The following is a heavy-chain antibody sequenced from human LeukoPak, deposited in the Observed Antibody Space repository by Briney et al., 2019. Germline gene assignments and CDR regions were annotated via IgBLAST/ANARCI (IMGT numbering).Heavy chain of an antibody. CDR3: ARNAVPDRPFSGMDV. CDR2: IIPIFGTA. CDR1: GGTFSSYA. Sequence: SVKVSCKASGGTFSSYAISWVRQAPGQGLEWMGGIIPIFGTANYAQKFQGRATITADESTSTAYMELSSLRSEDTAVYYCARNAVPDRPFSGMDVWGKGTTVTVSS. J-gene: IGHJ6*04. D-gene: IGHD2-2*01. V-gene: IGHV1-69*13.